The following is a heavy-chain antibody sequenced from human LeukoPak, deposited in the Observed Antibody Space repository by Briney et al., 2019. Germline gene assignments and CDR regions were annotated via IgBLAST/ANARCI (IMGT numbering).Heavy chain of an antibody. J-gene: IGHJ4*02. V-gene: IGHV3-9*01. D-gene: IGHD6-19*01. CDR1: GFTFDDYA. CDR2: ISWNSGSI. CDR3: ARDKLLAVAGIGDY. Sequence: PGGSLRLSCAASGFTFDDYAMHWVRQAPGKGLEWVSGISWNSGSIGYADSVKGRFTISRDNAKNSLYLQMNSLRAEDTAVYYCARDKLLAVAGIGDYWGQGTLVTVSS.